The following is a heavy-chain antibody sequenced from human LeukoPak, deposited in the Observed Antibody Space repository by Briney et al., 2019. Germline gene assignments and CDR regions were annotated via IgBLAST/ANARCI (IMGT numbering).Heavy chain of an antibody. CDR1: GYTFTGYY. CDR2: INPNSDGT. D-gene: IGHD6-6*01. CDR3: ARGVYSSSPEPPFDY. Sequence: ASVKVSCEASGYTFTGYYMHWVRQAPGQGLEWMGWINPNSDGTNYAQKFQGRVTMTRDTSTSTVYMELSSLRSEDTAVYYCARGVYSSSPEPPFDYWGQGTLVTVSS. V-gene: IGHV1-2*02. J-gene: IGHJ4*02.